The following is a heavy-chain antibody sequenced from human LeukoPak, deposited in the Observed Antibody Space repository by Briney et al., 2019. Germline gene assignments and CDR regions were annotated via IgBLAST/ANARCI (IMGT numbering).Heavy chain of an antibody. Sequence: ASVKVSCKASGYTFTSYYMHWVRQAPGQGLEWMGIINPSGGSTSYAQKFQGRVTMTRDTSTSTVYMELSSLRSEDMAVYYCAREDFLVVQAAVGGFDPWGRGPLVTVSS. V-gene: IGHV1-46*01. D-gene: IGHD2-2*01. CDR2: INPSGGST. CDR1: GYTFTSYY. CDR3: AREDFLVVQAAVGGFDP. J-gene: IGHJ5*02.